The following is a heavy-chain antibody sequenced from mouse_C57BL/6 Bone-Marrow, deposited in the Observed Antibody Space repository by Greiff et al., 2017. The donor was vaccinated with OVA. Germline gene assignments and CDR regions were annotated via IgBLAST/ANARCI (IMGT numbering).Heavy chain of an antibody. Sequence: VQLKESGGDLVKPGGSLKLSCAASGFTFSSYGLSWVRQTPDKRLEWVATISSGGSYTYSPDSVKGRFTISRDNAKNTLYLQMSSLKSEDTARYYGARHGCSFAYWGQGTLVTVSA. D-gene: IGHD2-2*01. J-gene: IGHJ3*01. V-gene: IGHV5-6*01. CDR3: ARHGCSFAY. CDR1: GFTFSSYG. CDR2: ISSGGSYT.